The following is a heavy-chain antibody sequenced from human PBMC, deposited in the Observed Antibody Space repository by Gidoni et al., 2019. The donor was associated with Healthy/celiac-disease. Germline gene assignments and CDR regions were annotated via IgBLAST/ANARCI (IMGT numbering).Heavy chain of an antibody. V-gene: IGHV4-34*01. D-gene: IGHD3-22*01. CDR3: ARGRYHDSSGFPY. J-gene: IGHJ4*02. CDR1: GPSFSGYH. CDR2: ITHTGST. Sequence: QVQLQQWGAGLLKPSETLSLTCAMSGPSFSGYHWSWIRQSPGRGLEWIAEITHTGSTNYKPSLRSRVTISVDASKNQFSLQLRSVTAADTAVYYCARGRYHDSSGFPYWGQGTLVTVSS.